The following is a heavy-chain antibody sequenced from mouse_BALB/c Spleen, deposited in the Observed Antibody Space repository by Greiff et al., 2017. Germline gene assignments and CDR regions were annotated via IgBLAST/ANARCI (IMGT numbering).Heavy chain of an antibody. CDR2: ISSGGST. J-gene: IGHJ2*01. CDR3: ARDGYY. D-gene: IGHD2-2*01. CDR1: GFTFSSYA. V-gene: IGHV5-6-5*01. Sequence: EVQLMESGGGLVKPGGSLKLSCAASGFTFSSYAMSWVRQTPEKRLEWVASISSGGSTYYPDSVKGRFTISRDNARNILYLQMSSLRSEDTAMYYCARDGYYWGQGTTLTVSS.